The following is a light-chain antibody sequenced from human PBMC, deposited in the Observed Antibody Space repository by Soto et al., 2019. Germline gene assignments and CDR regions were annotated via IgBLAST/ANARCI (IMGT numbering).Light chain of an antibody. V-gene: IGLV2-14*01. Sequence: QSALTQPASVSGSPGQSITISCTGTSSDVGGYNYVSWYQQHPGKAPKLMIYDVSNRPSGVSNRFSGSKSGNTASLAISGLQAEDETDYYCSSYSSGSTLVFGTDTKVTVL. CDR3: SSYSSGSTLV. CDR2: DVS. CDR1: SSDVGGYNY. J-gene: IGLJ1*01.